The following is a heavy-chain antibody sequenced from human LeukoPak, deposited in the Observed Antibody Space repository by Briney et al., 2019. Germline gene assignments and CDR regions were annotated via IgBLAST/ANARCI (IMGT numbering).Heavy chain of an antibody. Sequence: ASVKVSCKASGYTFTSYGISWVRQAPGQGLEWMGWISAYNGNTNYAQKLQGRVTMTTDTSTSTAYMELRSLRSDDTAVYYCARDGSFYGSSGYTSGDLDYWGQGTLVTVSS. J-gene: IGHJ4*02. V-gene: IGHV1-18*01. D-gene: IGHD3-22*01. CDR2: ISAYNGNT. CDR1: GYTFTSYG. CDR3: ARDGSFYGSSGYTSGDLDY.